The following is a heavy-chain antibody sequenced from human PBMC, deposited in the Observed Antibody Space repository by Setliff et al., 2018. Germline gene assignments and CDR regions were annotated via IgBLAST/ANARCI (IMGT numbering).Heavy chain of an antibody. V-gene: IGHV1-2*02. CDR2: INPNSGST. CDR1: GYTFTGYY. J-gene: IGHJ3*02. CDR3: ARGGGSSSWYDAFDI. D-gene: IGHD6-13*01. Sequence: ASVKVSCKASGYTFTGYYMHWVRQAPGQGLEWMGWINPNSGSTNYAQEFQGRVTMTRDTSISTAYMELSRLRSDDTAVYYCARGGGSSSWYDAFDIWGQGTMVTVSS.